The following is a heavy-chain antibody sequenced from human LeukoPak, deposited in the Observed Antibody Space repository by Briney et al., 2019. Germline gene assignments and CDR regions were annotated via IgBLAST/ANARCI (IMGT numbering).Heavy chain of an antibody. V-gene: IGHV1-2*02. CDR2: INPKSGGT. Sequence: ASVRVSCKASGYTFIGYYIHWVRQAPGQGLEWMGWINPKSGGTNYAQKFQGRVTMTRDTSINTGYMELSRLRSDDTAVYYCARVWPGYYYYMDVWGKGTTVTVSS. CDR1: GYTFIGYY. D-gene: IGHD3-16*01. CDR3: ARVWPGYYYYMDV. J-gene: IGHJ6*03.